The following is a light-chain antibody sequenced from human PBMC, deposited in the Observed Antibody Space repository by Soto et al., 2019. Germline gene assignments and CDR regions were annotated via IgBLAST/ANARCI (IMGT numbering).Light chain of an antibody. CDR2: EGS. V-gene: IGLV2-23*01. Sequence: QSALTQPASVSGSPGQSITISCTGTSSDVGSYNLVSWYQQHPGKAPKLMMYEGSKRPSGVSNRFSGSKCGNTDSLTISGLQAEDEADYYCCSYAGSSTVVFGGGTKLTVL. J-gene: IGLJ2*01. CDR1: SSDVGSYNL. CDR3: CSYAGSSTVV.